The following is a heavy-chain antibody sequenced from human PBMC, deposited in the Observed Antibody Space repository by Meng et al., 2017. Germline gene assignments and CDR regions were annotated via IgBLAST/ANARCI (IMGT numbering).Heavy chain of an antibody. CDR3: AQTTVTTYSKYFQH. J-gene: IGHJ1*01. CDR2: ISAYNGNT. D-gene: IGHD4-11*01. Sequence: VLLVTWGAEVKKPGASLKVFCKASGYTFTSNGISWVRKAPGQGLEWMGWISAYNGNTNYAQKLQGRVTMTTDTSTSTAYMELRSLRSDDTAVYYCAQTTVTTYSKYFQHWGQGTLVTVSS. CDR1: GYTFTSNG. V-gene: IGHV1-18*01.